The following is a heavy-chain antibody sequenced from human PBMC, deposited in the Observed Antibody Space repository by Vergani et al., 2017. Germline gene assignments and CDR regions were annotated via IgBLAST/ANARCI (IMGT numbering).Heavy chain of an antibody. CDR1: GFTFSSYA. J-gene: IGHJ4*02. Sequence: EVQLLESGGGLVQPGGSLRLSCAASGFTFSSYAMSWVRQAPGKGLEWVSAISWDGGSRYYADSVKGRFAISRDNSKNSLYLQMNNLRTEDTALYYCAKDGVVGTTNSYFDYWGQGTLVTVSS. CDR2: ISWDGGSR. V-gene: IGHV3-43*02. D-gene: IGHD1-26*01. CDR3: AKDGVVGTTNSYFDY.